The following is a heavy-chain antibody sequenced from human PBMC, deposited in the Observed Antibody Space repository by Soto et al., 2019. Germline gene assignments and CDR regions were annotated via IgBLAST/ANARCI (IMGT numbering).Heavy chain of an antibody. Sequence: GGSLRLSCAASGFTFSSYGMHWVRQAPGKGLEWVAVIWYDGSNKYYADSVKGRFTISEDNSKNTLYLQINSRRAEDTAVYYCARGLLWFGEQYYFDYWGQGTLVTVSS. D-gene: IGHD3-10*01. CDR2: IWYDGSNK. J-gene: IGHJ4*02. CDR3: ARGLLWFGEQYYFDY. V-gene: IGHV3-33*01. CDR1: GFTFSSYG.